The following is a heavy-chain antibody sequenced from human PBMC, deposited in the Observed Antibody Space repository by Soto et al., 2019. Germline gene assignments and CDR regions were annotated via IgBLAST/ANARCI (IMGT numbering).Heavy chain of an antibody. CDR1: GEPYTSHD. Sequence: PVKPCCTAPGEPYTSHDGHSLRQENQKGLEWIGWINPNSGGTNYAQKCQGWVTMTRDTSISTAYMELSRLRSDDTAVYYCARGTYCSSTCCCWTAQNCFYYGMNVWGQGPMVT. D-gene: IGHD2-2*01. V-gene: IGHV1-2*04. CDR3: ARGTYCSSTCCCWTAQNCFYYGMNV. CDR2: INPNSGGT. J-gene: IGHJ6*02.